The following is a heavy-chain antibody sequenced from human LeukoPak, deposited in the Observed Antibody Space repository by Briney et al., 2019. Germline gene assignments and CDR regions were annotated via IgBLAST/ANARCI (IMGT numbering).Heavy chain of an antibody. J-gene: IGHJ3*02. D-gene: IGHD5-18*01. V-gene: IGHV1-3*01. CDR1: GYTFTSYA. CDR2: INAGNGNT. CDR3: AREDPAARWIPDISGAFDI. Sequence: ASVKVSCKASGYTFTSYALHWVRQAPGQRLEWMGWINAGNGNTKYSQKFQDRVTITRDTFASTAYMELSSLRSEDTAVYYCAREDPAARWIPDISGAFDIWGQGTMVTVSS.